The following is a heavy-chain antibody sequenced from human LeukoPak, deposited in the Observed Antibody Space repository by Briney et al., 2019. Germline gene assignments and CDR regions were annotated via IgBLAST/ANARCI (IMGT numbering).Heavy chain of an antibody. CDR3: ARDLRGLDAFDI. J-gene: IGHJ3*02. CDR2: ISSSSSHI. CDR1: GFTFSIYS. V-gene: IGHV3-21*01. Sequence: PGRSLRLSCAASGFTFSIYSMNWVRQAPGKGLEWVSCISSSSSHIYYSDSVKGRFTISRDNAKNSLYLQMNSLTAEDTAVYFCARDLRGLDAFDIWGQGTMVTVSS.